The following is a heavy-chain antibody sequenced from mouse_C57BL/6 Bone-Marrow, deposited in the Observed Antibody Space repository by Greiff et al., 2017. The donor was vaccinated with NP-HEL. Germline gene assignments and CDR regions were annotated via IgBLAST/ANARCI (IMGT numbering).Heavy chain of an antibody. V-gene: IGHV1-50*01. J-gene: IGHJ2*01. CDR1: GYTFTSYW. CDR3: ARGDYYLGFFDY. CDR2: IDPSDSYT. Sequence: VQLQQSGAELVKPGASVKLSCKASGYTFTSYWMQWVKQRPGQGLEWIGEIDPSDSYTNYNQKFKGKATLTVDTSSSTAYMQLSSLTSEDSAVYYCARGDYYLGFFDYWGQGTTLTVSS. D-gene: IGHD1-1*01.